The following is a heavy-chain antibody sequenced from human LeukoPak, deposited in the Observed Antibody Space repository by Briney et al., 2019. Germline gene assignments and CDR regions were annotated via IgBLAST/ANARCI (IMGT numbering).Heavy chain of an antibody. CDR3: AKDRGVRGFYDAFDI. CDR2: ISGSGGST. Sequence: GGSLRLSCAAAGFTFSSYAMSWVRQAPGKGLEWVSAISGSGGSTYYADSVKGRFTISRDNSKNTLYLQMNSLRAEDTAVYYCAKDRGVRGFYDAFDIWGQGTMVTVSS. V-gene: IGHV3-23*01. D-gene: IGHD3-10*01. J-gene: IGHJ3*02. CDR1: GFTFSSYA.